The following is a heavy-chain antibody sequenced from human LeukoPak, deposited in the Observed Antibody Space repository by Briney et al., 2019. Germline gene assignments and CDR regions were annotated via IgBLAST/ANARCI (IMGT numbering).Heavy chain of an antibody. D-gene: IGHD3-22*01. J-gene: IGHJ6*02. Sequence: PSETLSLTCAVYGGSFSNYYWSWIRQSPGKGLDWIGEINHSGSINYNPSLKSRFTISVDTSENQFSLKLSSVTAADTAVYYCARGMGYFDSSGYYHDYGMDVWGQGTTVTVSS. CDR3: ARGMGYFDSSGYYHDYGMDV. V-gene: IGHV4-34*01. CDR1: GGSFSNYY. CDR2: INHSGSI.